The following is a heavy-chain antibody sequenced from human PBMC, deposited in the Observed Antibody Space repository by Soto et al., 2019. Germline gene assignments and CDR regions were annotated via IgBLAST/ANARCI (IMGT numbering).Heavy chain of an antibody. Sequence: ASVKVSCKASGYTFTSYGISWVRQAPGQGLEWMGWISAYNGNTNYAQKLQGRVTMTTDTSTSTAYMELRSLRSDDTAVYYCARVSYDFWSGYYIDYYYGMDVGG. V-gene: IGHV1-18*01. CDR3: ARVSYDFWSGYYIDYYYGMDV. D-gene: IGHD3-3*01. CDR2: ISAYNGNT. CDR1: GYTFTSYG. J-gene: IGHJ6*01.